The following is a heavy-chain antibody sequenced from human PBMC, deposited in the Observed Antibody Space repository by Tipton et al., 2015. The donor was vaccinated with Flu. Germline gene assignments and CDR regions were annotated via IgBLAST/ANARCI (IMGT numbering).Heavy chain of an antibody. J-gene: IGHJ6*02. Sequence: GSLRLSCATSGITLSTFAMSWVRQVPGKGLEWVAIISGSGDSTYFADSVKGRFAISRDNSKDTVYLEMHRLRADDTAVYYCSPTPGAVANNPEYYYGMEVRGQGTPVTVSS. V-gene: IGHV3-23*01. D-gene: IGHD6-19*01. CDR2: ISGSGDST. CDR3: SPTPGAVANNPEYYYGMEV. CDR1: GITLSTFA.